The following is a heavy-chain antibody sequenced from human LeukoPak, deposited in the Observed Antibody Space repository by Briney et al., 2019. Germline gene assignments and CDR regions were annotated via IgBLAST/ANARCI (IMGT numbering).Heavy chain of an antibody. D-gene: IGHD3-10*01. Sequence: CISSSGSTIYYADSVKGRFTISRDNAKNSLYLQMNSLRAEDTAVYYCARGSSGSYYNYMDVWGKGTTVTVSS. J-gene: IGHJ6*03. CDR2: ISSSGSTI. CDR3: ARGSSGSYYNYMDV. V-gene: IGHV3-11*04.